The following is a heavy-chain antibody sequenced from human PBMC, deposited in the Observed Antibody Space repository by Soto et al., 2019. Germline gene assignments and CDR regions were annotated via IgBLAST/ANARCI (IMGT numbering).Heavy chain of an antibody. CDR2: IIPILGIA. CDR3: ARDDGYDIPYFDY. D-gene: IGHD5-12*01. Sequence: SVKVSCKASGGTFSSYTISWVRQAPGQGLEWMGRIIPILGIANYAQKFQGRVTITADKSTSTAYMELSSLRSEDTAVYYCARDDGYDIPYFDYWGQGTLVTVSS. CDR1: GGTFSSYT. V-gene: IGHV1-69*04. J-gene: IGHJ4*02.